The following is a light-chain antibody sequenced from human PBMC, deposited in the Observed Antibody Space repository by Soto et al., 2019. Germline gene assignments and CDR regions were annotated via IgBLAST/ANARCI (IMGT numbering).Light chain of an antibody. Sequence: IVMTQSPATLSVSPGDEVTLSCRASENVGTNLAWYQQKPGQAPRLLIYGSSTRATGIPATFSGSVSGTEFTLTISSLQSEESAIYYCQQYNNWGLSFGGGTKVEIK. CDR2: GSS. V-gene: IGKV3D-15*01. CDR1: ENVGTN. CDR3: QQYNNWGLS. J-gene: IGKJ4*01.